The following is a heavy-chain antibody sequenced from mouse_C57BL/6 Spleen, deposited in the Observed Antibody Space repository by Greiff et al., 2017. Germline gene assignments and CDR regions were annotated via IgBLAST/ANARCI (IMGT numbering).Heavy chain of an antibody. J-gene: IGHJ3*01. D-gene: IGHD2-4*01. CDR2: ISSGGSYT. CDR3: ARQGGYYDYDFWFAY. CDR1: GFTFSSYG. V-gene: IGHV5-6*01. Sequence: EVQLVESGGDLVKPGGSLKLSCAASGFTFSSYGMSWVRQTPDKRLEWVATISSGGSYTYYPDSVKGRFTISRDNAKNTLYLQMSSLKSEDTAMYYCARQGGYYDYDFWFAYWGQGTLVTVSA.